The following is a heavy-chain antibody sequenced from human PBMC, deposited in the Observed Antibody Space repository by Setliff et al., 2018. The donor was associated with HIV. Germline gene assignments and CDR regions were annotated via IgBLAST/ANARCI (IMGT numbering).Heavy chain of an antibody. CDR3: ARGLERTNALFGVLSIWLDS. D-gene: IGHD2-8*01. CDR1: GFTFSRYW. Sequence: QTGGSLRLSCAASGFTFSRYWMHWVRQAPGQGLVWVSGISWNSGSIGYADSVKGRFTISRDNAKNSLYLQMNSLRVEDTAVYFCARGLERTNALFGVLSIWLDSWGQGTLVTVSS. J-gene: IGHJ5*01. CDR2: ISWNSGSI. V-gene: IGHV3-74*01.